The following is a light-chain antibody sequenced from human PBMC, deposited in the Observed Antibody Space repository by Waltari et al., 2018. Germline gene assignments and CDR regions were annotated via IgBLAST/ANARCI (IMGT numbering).Light chain of an antibody. J-gene: IGKJ5*01. V-gene: IGKV3-11*01. CDR1: QSVSNT. CDR2: ATS. CDR3: QQRSNWIT. Sequence: CRASQSVSNTLAWFQQTPGQAPRLLIYATSKRAAVIPARFIGSASGTDFTLTISSQEPEDFAVYYCQQRSNWITFGQGTRLEIK.